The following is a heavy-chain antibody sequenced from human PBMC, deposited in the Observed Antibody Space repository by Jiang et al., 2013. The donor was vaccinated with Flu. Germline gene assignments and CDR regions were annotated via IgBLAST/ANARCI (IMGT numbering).Heavy chain of an antibody. CDR3: ARSHYYDSSGYSRIKQDAFDI. Sequence: GLVKPSETPSLTCTVSGGSISSYYWSWIRQPPGKGLEWIGYIYYSGSTNYNPSLKSRVTISVDKSKNQFSLKLSSVTAADTAVYYCARSHYYDSSGYSRIKQDAFDIWGQGTMVTVSS. J-gene: IGHJ3*02. V-gene: IGHV4-59*12. D-gene: IGHD3-22*01. CDR2: IYYSGST. CDR1: GGSISSYY.